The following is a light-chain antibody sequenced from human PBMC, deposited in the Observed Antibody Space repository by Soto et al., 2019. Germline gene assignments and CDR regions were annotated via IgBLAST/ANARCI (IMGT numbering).Light chain of an antibody. CDR2: AAS. J-gene: IGKJ5*01. CDR1: QGISSY. V-gene: IGKV1-9*01. Sequence: NRLTQAPSVLSASVGARLTITCRASQGISSYLAWYQQKPERAPKLLIYAASTLQSGVPSRFSGSGSGTEFTLTISSLQPEDFATYYCQQLNSYPITFGQGTRLEIK. CDR3: QQLNSYPIT.